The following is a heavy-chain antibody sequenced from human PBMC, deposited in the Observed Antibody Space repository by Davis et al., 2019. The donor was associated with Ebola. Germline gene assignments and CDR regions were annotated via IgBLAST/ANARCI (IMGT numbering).Heavy chain of an antibody. CDR3: AREVPEWGNLALDY. CDR1: GFTFSSYA. V-gene: IGHV3-30-3*01. J-gene: IGHJ4*02. Sequence: PGGSLRLSCAASGFTFSSYAMHWVRQAPGKGLEWVAVISYDGSNKYYADSVKGRFTISRDNSKNTLYLQMNSLRAEDTAVYYCAREVPEWGNLALDYWGQGTLVTVSS. D-gene: IGHD3-3*01. CDR2: ISYDGSNK.